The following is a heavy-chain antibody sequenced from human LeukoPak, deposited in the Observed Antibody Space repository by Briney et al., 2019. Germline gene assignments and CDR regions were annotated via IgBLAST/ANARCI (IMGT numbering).Heavy chain of an antibody. CDR3: ARGGGGGLLWFGELIIRKRSVDY. V-gene: IGHV1-46*01. J-gene: IGHJ4*02. CDR1: GYTFTSCY. D-gene: IGHD3-10*01. CDR2: INPSGGST. Sequence: ASVKVSCKASGYTFTSCYMHWVRQAPGQGLEWMGIINPSGGSTSYAQKFQGRVTMTRDMSTSTVYMELSSLRSEDTAVYYCARGGGGGLLWFGELIIRKRSVDYWGQGTLVTVSS.